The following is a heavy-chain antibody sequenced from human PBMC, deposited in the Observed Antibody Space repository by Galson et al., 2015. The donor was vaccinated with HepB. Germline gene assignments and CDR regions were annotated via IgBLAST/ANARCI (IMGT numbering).Heavy chain of an antibody. CDR3: ARHLLVRGITLGY. CDR1: GYRFTSFA. Sequence: SVKVSCKASGYRFTSFAFSWVRQAPGQGLEWVGWVSAYNGNTDYAQKFQDGVTMTTDASTRTAYLDMRSLRSDDTALYYCARHLLVRGITLGYWGQGTLVTGSA. CDR2: VSAYNGNT. J-gene: IGHJ4*01. D-gene: IGHD3-10*01. V-gene: IGHV1-18*04.